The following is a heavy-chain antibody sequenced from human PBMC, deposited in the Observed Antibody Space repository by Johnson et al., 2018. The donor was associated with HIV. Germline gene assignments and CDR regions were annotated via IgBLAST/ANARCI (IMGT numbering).Heavy chain of an antibody. J-gene: IGHJ3*02. V-gene: IGHV3-30-3*01. D-gene: IGHD3-22*01. Sequence: QVQLVESGGGVVQPGRSLRVSCAAYGFIFSSYAMHWVRQAPGKGLEWVALISFDGRNKYYADSVKGRFTISRDNSKNMLYLQMNSLRAEDTALYYCARDVHMERYYDSSGYPPPHAVDIWGQGTMVTVSS. CDR1: GFIFSSYA. CDR2: ISFDGRNK. CDR3: ARDVHMERYYDSSGYPPPHAVDI.